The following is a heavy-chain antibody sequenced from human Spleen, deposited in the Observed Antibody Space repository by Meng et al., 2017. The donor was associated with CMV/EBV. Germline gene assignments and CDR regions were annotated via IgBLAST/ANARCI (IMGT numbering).Heavy chain of an antibody. CDR3: ARESSDTRGHFYWHWFDP. CDR1: GYRLTNCY. D-gene: IGHD3-22*01. Sequence: AVKVSCKACGYRLTNCYLHWVRQAPGQGLDWMGWINPNKGVTNYAQKFQGRVNMTSDTSISTAYMGLSRLTSDDTAVYYCARESSDTRGHFYWHWFDPWGQGTLVTVSS. V-gene: IGHV1-2*02. CDR2: INPNKGVT. J-gene: IGHJ5*02.